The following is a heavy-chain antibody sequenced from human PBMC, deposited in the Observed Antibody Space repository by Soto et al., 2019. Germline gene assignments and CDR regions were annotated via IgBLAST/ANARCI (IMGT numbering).Heavy chain of an antibody. Sequence: GESLKISCKGSGYSFTSYWIGWVRQMPGKGLEWMGIIYPGDSDTRYSPSFQGQVTISADKSISTAYLQWSSLKASDTAMYYCARLVGYCSSTSCSRRSWFDPWGQGTLVTVSS. CDR3: ARLVGYCSSTSCSRRSWFDP. J-gene: IGHJ5*02. D-gene: IGHD2-2*03. CDR2: IYPGDSDT. CDR1: GYSFTSYW. V-gene: IGHV5-51*01.